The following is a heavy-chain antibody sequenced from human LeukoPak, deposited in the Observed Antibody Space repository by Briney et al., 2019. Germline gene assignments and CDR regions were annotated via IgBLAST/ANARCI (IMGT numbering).Heavy chain of an antibody. D-gene: IGHD6-19*01. V-gene: IGHV4-59*12. CDR3: ARAKRFSIAVADPPGYYFDY. CDR1: GGSISSYY. Sequence: PSETLSLTCTVSGGSISSYYRSWIRQPPGKGLEWIGYIYYSGSTNYNPSLKSRATISVDTSKNQFSLKLSSVTAADTAVYYCARAKRFSIAVADPPGYYFDYWGQGTLVTVSS. CDR2: IYYSGST. J-gene: IGHJ4*02.